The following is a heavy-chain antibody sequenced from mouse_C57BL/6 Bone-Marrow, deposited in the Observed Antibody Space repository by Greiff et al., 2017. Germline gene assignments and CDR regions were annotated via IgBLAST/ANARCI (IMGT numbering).Heavy chain of an antibody. CDR2: ITPNYGTT. CDR3: SRWLLYFDY. Sequence: VQLKQSGPELVKPGASVKISCKASGYSFTDYNMNWVKQSNGKSLEWIGVITPNYGTTSYNQKFTGQATLTVDQSSSTAYMQLNSLTSEDSAVYYCSRWLLYFDYWGQGTTLTVSS. D-gene: IGHD2-3*01. J-gene: IGHJ2*01. V-gene: IGHV1-39*01. CDR1: GYSFTDYN.